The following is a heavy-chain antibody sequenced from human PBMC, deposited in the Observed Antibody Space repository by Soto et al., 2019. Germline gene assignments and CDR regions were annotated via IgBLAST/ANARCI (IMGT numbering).Heavy chain of an antibody. D-gene: IGHD6-13*01. CDR3: ARVLAYSSSPTGGFDY. CDR2: IYPGDSDT. CDR1: GYSFTSYW. J-gene: IGHJ4*02. Sequence: GESLKISCKGSGYSFTSYWIGWVRQMPGQGLEWMGIIYPGDSDTRYSPSFQGQVTISADKSISTAYLQWSSLKASDTAMYYCARVLAYSSSPTGGFDYWGQGTLVTVSS. V-gene: IGHV5-51*01.